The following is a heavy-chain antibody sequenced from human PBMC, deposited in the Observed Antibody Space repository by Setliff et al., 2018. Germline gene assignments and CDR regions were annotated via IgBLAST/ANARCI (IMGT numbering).Heavy chain of an antibody. Sequence: ASVKVSCKTSGYSFTVFGISWVRQAPGQGLEWMGWISPYYGSTNYAQKFQGRVTMTTDTSTSTAYTELTSLTSDDTALYYCVRGQGPRTVVAIPFDHWGQGTLVTVSS. CDR3: VRGQGPRTVVAIPFDH. D-gene: IGHD3-22*01. J-gene: IGHJ4*02. V-gene: IGHV1-18*01. CDR1: GYSFTVFG. CDR2: ISPYYGST.